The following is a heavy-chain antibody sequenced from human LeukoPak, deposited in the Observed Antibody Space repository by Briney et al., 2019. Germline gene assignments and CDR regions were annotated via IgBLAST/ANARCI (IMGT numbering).Heavy chain of an antibody. V-gene: IGHV3-30-3*01. CDR3: ARGVIAAAGNPLGVE. J-gene: IGHJ4*02. CDR1: GFTFSSYA. CDR2: ISYDGSNK. Sequence: PGGSLRLSCAASGFTFSSYAMHWVRQAPGKGLEWVAVISYDGSNKYYADSVKGRFTISRDNSKNTLYLQMNSLRAEDTAVYYCARGVIAAAGNPLGVEWGQGTLVTVSS. D-gene: IGHD6-13*01.